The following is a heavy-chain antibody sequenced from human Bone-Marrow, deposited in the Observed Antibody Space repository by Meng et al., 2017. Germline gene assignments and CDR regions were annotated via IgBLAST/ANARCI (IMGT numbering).Heavy chain of an antibody. CDR1: GYNFPNYY. Sequence: QGQLCESGAEVKKPGASVKVSCKPSGYNFPNYYIHWVRQAPGSGLEWMGRIDPKNGDTHYAQKFQGRVTMTGDTSISTAYMDLSGLRSDDTAVYYCARDEDISAAGKLFGDYWGQGTLVTVSS. CDR3: ARDEDISAAGKLFGDY. CDR2: IDPKNGDT. J-gene: IGHJ4*02. D-gene: IGHD6-13*01. V-gene: IGHV1-2*06.